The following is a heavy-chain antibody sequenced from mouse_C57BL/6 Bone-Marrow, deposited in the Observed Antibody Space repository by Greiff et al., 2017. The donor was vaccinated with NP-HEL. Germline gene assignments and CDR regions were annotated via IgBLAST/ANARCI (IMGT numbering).Heavy chain of an antibody. CDR2: IYPRSGHT. V-gene: IGHV1-81*01. CDR1: GYTFTSYG. J-gene: IGHJ1*03. CDR3: ARWAYYSIHWYFDV. Sequence: VQLQQSGAELARPGASVKLSCKASGYTFTSYGISWVKQRTGQGLEWIGEIYPRSGHTYYNEKFKGKATLTADKSSSTAYMELRSLTSEDSAVYFCARWAYYSIHWYFDVWGTGTTVTVSS. D-gene: IGHD2-5*01.